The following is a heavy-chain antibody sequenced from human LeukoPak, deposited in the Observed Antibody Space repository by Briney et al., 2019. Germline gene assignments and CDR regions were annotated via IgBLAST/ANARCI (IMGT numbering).Heavy chain of an antibody. V-gene: IGHV4-39*01. D-gene: IGHD3-22*01. Sequence: PSETLSLTCTVSGGSISSSSYYWGWIRQPPGKGLEWIGSIYYSGSTYYNPSLKSRVTISVDTSKNQFSLKLSSVTAADTAVYYCARSYSSSYYSDVDYYFDYWGQGTLVTVSS. J-gene: IGHJ4*02. CDR1: GGSISSSSYY. CDR2: IYYSGST. CDR3: ARSYSSSYYSDVDYYFDY.